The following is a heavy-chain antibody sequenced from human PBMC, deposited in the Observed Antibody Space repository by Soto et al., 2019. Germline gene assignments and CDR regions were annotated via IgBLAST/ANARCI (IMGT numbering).Heavy chain of an antibody. J-gene: IGHJ4*02. V-gene: IGHV4-4*02. Sequence: QVQLQVSGPGLEKPSGTLSLTCTVSGDSISSLNWWSWVRQPPGKGLEWLGQIHHNGNTDYNASLKSRVTISIDKSKNQFSLNLNSVTVADTAVYYCVRVPNYWGQGTLVTVSS. CDR2: IHHNGNT. CDR3: VRVPNY. CDR1: GDSISSLNW.